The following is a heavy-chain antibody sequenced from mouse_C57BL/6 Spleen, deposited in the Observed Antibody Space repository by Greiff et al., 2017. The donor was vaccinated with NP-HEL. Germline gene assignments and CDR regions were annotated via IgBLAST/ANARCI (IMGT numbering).Heavy chain of an antibody. CDR1: GYAFSSSW. D-gene: IGHD3-3*01. CDR2: IYPGDGDT. Sequence: QVQLKQSGPELVKPGASVKISCKASGYAFSSSWMNWVKQRPGKGLEWIGRIYPGDGDTNYNGKFKGKATLTADKSSSTAYMQLSSLTSEDSAVYFCARSWDRNYFDYWGQGTTLTVSS. CDR3: ARSWDRNYFDY. J-gene: IGHJ2*01. V-gene: IGHV1-82*01.